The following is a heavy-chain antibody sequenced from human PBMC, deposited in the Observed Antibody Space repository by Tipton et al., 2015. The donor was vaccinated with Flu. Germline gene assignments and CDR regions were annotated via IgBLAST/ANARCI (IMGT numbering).Heavy chain of an antibody. Sequence: SLRLSCAASGFTLSGSAVHWIRQASGKGPEWLGLIRSYLNDYATVYAGSVEGRFTISRDDSKNTAYLQMNSLKIEDTAMYYCISFTFSRVDPWGQGTLVTVSS. J-gene: IGHJ5*02. V-gene: IGHV3-73*01. CDR2: IRSYLNDYAT. D-gene: IGHD2/OR15-2a*01. CDR1: GFTLSGSA. CDR3: ISFTFSRVDP.